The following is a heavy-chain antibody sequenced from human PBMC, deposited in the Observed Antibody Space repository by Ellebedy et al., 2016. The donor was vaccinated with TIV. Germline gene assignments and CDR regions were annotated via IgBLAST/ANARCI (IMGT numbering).Heavy chain of an antibody. CDR1: GYTFTTFE. V-gene: IGHV1-8*01. Sequence: ASVKVSXXASGYTFTTFEINWVRQATGQGLEWMGWMNPKSGNTGYAQKFQGRVTMTRDTSTSTAYMELSSLRSEDTAIYYCVRLICEPCWGQGTQVTVSS. CDR2: MNPKSGNT. J-gene: IGHJ4*02. D-gene: IGHD1-14*01. CDR3: VRLICEPC.